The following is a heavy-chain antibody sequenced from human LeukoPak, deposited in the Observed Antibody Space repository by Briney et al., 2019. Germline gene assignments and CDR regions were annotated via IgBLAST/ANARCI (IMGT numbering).Heavy chain of an antibody. CDR3: SKGRNGDYWGDFFDY. J-gene: IGHJ4*02. D-gene: IGHD4-17*01. CDR1: GFTFGSCA. Sequence: GGSLRLSCAASGFTFGSCAMSWVRQAPGKGPEWVSDINYDGGRTFYADSVKGRFTISRDNSKNTLYPQMNSLRAEDTAVYFCSKGRNGDYWGDFFDYWGRGTLVTVSS. CDR2: INYDGGRT. V-gene: IGHV3-23*01.